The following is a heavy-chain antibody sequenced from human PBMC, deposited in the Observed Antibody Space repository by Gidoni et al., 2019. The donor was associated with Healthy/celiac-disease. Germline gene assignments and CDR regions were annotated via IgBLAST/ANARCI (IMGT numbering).Heavy chain of an antibody. D-gene: IGHD4-17*01. J-gene: IGHJ4*02. CDR3: AASTVTTPQKGFDY. Sequence: QFQLVQSGAEVKKPGASAKVSCKASGYTFHSYGISWVRQAPGQGLEWMGWISAYNGNTNYAQKLQGRVTMTTDTSTSTAYMELRSLRADDTAVYYCAASTVTTPQKGFDYWGQGTLVTVSS. V-gene: IGHV1-18*01. CDR1: GYTFHSYG. CDR2: ISAYNGNT.